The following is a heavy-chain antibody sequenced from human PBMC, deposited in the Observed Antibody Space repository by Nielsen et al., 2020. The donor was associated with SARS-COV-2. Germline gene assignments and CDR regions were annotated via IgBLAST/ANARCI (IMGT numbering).Heavy chain of an antibody. V-gene: IGHV4-59*08. CDR1: GGSISNYY. D-gene: IGHD3-16*01. CDR3: ARHWGLDNRLYRFDY. J-gene: IGHJ4*02. CDR2: IYYSGTT. Sequence: SETLSLTCTVSGGSISNYYWSWIRQPPGKGLEWIGYIYYSGTTNINPSLKSRVTISGDTSMDQLSLRLSSVTAADTAVYYCARHWGLDNRLYRFDYLGQGTLVTVSS.